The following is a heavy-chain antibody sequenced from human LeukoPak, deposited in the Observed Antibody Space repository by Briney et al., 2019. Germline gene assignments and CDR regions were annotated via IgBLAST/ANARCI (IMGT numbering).Heavy chain of an antibody. CDR2: ISGSGGST. CDR1: GFTFSSYA. J-gene: IGHJ3*02. V-gene: IGHV3-23*01. Sequence: PGGSLRLSCAASGFTFSSYAMSWVRQAPGKGLEWVSAISGSGGSTYYADSVKGRFTISRDNSKNTLYLQMNSLRAEDTAVYYCAKRGGYSSGWYFGAFDIWGQGTMVTVSS. CDR3: AKRGGYSSGWYFGAFDI. D-gene: IGHD6-19*01.